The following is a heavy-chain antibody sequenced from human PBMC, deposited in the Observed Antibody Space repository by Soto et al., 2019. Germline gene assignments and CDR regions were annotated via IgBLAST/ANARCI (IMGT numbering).Heavy chain of an antibody. V-gene: IGHV3-48*02. CDR2: ISGSGYTT. CDR1: GFTFSRYS. J-gene: IGHJ5*02. Sequence: VRLSGTGSGFTFSRYSMNWFRQAPGKGLEWISYISGSGYTTYYADSVKGRFTISRENAKESVFLQMSGLTDDDTAVYYCARGDDFSYFDPWGQGTMVTVSS. CDR3: ARGDDFSYFDP. D-gene: IGHD3-3*01.